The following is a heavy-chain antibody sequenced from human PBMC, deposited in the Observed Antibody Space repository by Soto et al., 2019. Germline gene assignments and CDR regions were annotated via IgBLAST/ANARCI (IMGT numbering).Heavy chain of an antibody. J-gene: IGHJ4*02. D-gene: IGHD1-1*01. CDR3: VRHGNGTPYYFDF. V-gene: IGHV5-10-1*03. CDR1: GYKFIGYW. CDR2: IDPSDSYT. Sequence: EVQLVQCGAEVKKPGESLTISCKGSGYKFIGYWISWVRQMPGKALEWVGRIDPSDSYTSYSPSFQGHVTISVDKSISTAYLQWRSLQASDTAKYYCVRHGNGTPYYFDFWGRGTLVPVSS.